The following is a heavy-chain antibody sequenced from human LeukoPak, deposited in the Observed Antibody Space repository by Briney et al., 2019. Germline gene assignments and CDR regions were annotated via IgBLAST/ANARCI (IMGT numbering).Heavy chain of an antibody. Sequence: GGSLRLSCTASGLTFSTSGFNWVRQAPGKGLERVASIGPTGSDRYHADSVKGRFTISRDNANNFLYLQMNSLRAEDTAVYYCATETNGRHYDYWGQGTLLTVSS. D-gene: IGHD1-14*01. CDR3: ATETNGRHYDY. V-gene: IGHV3-21*06. J-gene: IGHJ4*02. CDR1: GLTFSTSG. CDR2: IGPTGSDR.